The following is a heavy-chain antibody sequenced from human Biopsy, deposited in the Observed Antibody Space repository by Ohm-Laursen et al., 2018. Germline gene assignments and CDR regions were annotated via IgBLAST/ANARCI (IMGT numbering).Heavy chain of an antibody. CDR1: GGPISSDY. Sequence: SETLSLTCTVSGGPISSDYWSWIRQTPGKGLEWIGYIYYSGSTNYNPSLKSRVTISVDTSKNQFSLRLNSVTADDTAVYYCARATNSTGWPYYYFYGMDVWGQGTTVTVSS. CDR2: IYYSGST. V-gene: IGHV4-59*01. D-gene: IGHD2/OR15-2a*01. CDR3: ARATNSTGWPYYYFYGMDV. J-gene: IGHJ6*02.